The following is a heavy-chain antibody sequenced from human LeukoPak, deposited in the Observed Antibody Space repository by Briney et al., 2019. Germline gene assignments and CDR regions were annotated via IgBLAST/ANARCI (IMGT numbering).Heavy chain of an antibody. V-gene: IGHV4-4*07. Sequence: SETLSLTCTVSGGSISSYYWSWIRQSAGKGLEWIGRIYSSGSTNYNPSLKSRVTMSVDTSKSQSSLKLSSVTAADTALYYCVSDYGGSHWYFDLWGRGTLVTVSS. CDR1: GGSISSYY. CDR3: VSDYGGSHWYFDL. CDR2: IYSSGST. D-gene: IGHD4-23*01. J-gene: IGHJ2*01.